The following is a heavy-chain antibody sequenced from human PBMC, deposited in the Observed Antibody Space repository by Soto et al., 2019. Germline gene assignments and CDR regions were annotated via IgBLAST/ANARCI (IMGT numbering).Heavy chain of an antibody. Sequence: QVQLQESGPGLVRPSGTLSLTCAVSGDSINSSNWWSWVRQPPGKGLEWIGKIYHSGSTNYNPSLKVRXTXSXNKSKNQFSLKLSSVTAADTAVYYCARERLDTSGYYFSHFDYWGQGTLVTVSS. CDR1: GDSINSSNW. V-gene: IGHV4-4*02. CDR3: ARERLDTSGYYFSHFDY. D-gene: IGHD3-22*01. CDR2: IYHSGST. J-gene: IGHJ4*02.